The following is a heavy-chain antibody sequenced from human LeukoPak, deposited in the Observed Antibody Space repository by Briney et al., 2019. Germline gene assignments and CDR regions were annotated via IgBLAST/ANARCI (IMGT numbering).Heavy chain of an antibody. D-gene: IGHD5-24*01. Sequence: SDPVSLTCAVYGRPFKGYYWSGIRQPPGKGLEWIGEINHSESTNHNPPLKSRFTNSVDTSNNQFSLKQASLTAADTAVYYCARSGWLHCTHYFDYWGQGTLVTVSS. CDR3: ARSGWLHCTHYFDY. J-gene: IGHJ4*02. CDR1: GRPFKGYY. CDR2: INHSEST. V-gene: IGHV4-34*01.